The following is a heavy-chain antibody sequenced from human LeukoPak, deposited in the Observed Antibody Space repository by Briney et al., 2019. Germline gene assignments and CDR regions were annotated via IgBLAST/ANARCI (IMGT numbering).Heavy chain of an antibody. J-gene: IGHJ3*02. CDR1: GGSISSYY. V-gene: IGHV4-59*01. CDR3: ASGTGAFDI. Sequence: SETLSLTCTVSGGSISSYYWSWIRQPPGKGLEWIGHIYYSGSTNYNPSLKSRVTISVDTSKNQFSLKLSSVTAADTAVYYCASGTGAFDIWGQGTMVTVSS. CDR2: IYYSGST.